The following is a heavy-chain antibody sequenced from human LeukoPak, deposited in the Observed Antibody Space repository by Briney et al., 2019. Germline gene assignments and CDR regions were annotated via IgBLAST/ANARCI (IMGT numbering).Heavy chain of an antibody. V-gene: IGHV1-18*01. D-gene: IGHD2-2*01. CDR2: ISAYNGNT. J-gene: IGHJ4*02. Sequence: ASVKVSCKASGYTFTSYGISWVRQAPGQGLEWMGWISAYNGNTNYAQRLQGRVTMTTDTSTSTAYMELRSLRSDDTAVYYCARDNGYCSSTSCDPGHYWGQGTLVTVSS. CDR3: ARDNGYCSSTSCDPGHY. CDR1: GYTFTSYG.